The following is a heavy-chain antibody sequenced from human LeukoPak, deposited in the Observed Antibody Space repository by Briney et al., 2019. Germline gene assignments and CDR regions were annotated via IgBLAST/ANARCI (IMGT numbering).Heavy chain of an antibody. CDR3: ARVGDPLDIVVVPAAYYYYGMDV. V-gene: IGHV3-21*01. D-gene: IGHD2-2*01. CDR2: ISSSSSYI. Sequence: GGSLRLSYAASGFTFSSYSMNWVRQAPGKGLEWVSSISSSSSYIYYADSVKGRFTISRDNAKNSLYLQMNSLRAEDTAVYYCARVGDPLDIVVVPAAYYYYGMDVWGQGTTVTVSS. CDR1: GFTFSSYS. J-gene: IGHJ6*02.